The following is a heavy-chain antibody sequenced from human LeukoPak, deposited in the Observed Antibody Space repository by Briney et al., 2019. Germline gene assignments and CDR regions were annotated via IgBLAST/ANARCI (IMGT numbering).Heavy chain of an antibody. V-gene: IGHV3-53*01. CDR1: GFTISSNY. CDR3: ARGVFN. Sequence: GGSLRLSCAASGFTISSNYMHWLRQAPGRGLDWVSVISDGGSTYYADSVRGRFTISRDNSKNPVFLQMNSLRVEDTAVYYCARGVFNWGQGALVTVSS. D-gene: IGHD3-10*01. J-gene: IGHJ4*02. CDR2: ISDGGST.